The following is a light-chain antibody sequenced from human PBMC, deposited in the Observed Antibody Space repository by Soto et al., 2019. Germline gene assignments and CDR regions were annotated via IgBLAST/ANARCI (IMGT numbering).Light chain of an antibody. V-gene: IGKV3-15*01. CDR1: RDVSSN. Sequence: DIVMTQSPATLSVSPGERATLSCRASRDVSSNLAWYQQKPGQAPRLLIYGASTRDTGIPARFSGSGSGTELTLNISSLQSEDFVVYYCQQYNNWPSITFGQGTRLEIK. CDR2: GAS. J-gene: IGKJ5*01. CDR3: QQYNNWPSIT.